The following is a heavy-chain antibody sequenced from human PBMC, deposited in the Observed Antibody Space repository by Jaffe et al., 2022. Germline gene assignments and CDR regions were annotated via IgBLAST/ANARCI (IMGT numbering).Heavy chain of an antibody. D-gene: IGHD3-22*01. CDR2: IYTSGST. V-gene: IGHV4-61*02. J-gene: IGHJ4*02. CDR1: GGSISSGSYY. CDR3: ARVLNYDSSGYYRGDFDY. Sequence: QVQLQESGPGLVKPSQTLSLTCTVSGGSISSGSYYWSWIRQPAGKGLEWIGRIYTSGSTNYNPSLKSRVTISVDTSKNQFSLKLSSVTAADTAVYYCARVLNYDSSGYYRGDFDYWGQGTLVTVSS.